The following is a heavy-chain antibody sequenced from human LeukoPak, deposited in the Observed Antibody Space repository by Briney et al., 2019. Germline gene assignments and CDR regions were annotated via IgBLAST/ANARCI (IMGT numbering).Heavy chain of an antibody. V-gene: IGHV4-39*07. J-gene: IGHJ4*02. CDR2: IYYSGST. CDR1: GGSISSSSYY. CDR3: ARDRHALIDY. D-gene: IGHD2-2*01. Sequence: SETLSLTCTVSGGSISSSSYYWGWIRQPPGKGLEWIGSIYYSGSTYYNPSLKSRVTISVDTSKNQFSLKLSSVTAADTAVYYCARDRHALIDYWGQGTLVTVSS.